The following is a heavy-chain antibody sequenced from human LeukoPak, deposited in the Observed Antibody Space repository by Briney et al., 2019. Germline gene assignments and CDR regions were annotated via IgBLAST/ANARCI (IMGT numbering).Heavy chain of an antibody. V-gene: IGHV3-21*01. D-gene: IGHD3-22*01. J-gene: IGHJ4*02. CDR1: GFTFSSYS. CDR2: ISSSSYI. CDR3: ARAGLGYYDSSGYYYARCPDY. Sequence: GGSLRLSCAASGFTFSSYSMNWVRQAPGKGLEWVSSISSSSYIYYADSVKGRFTISRDNAKNSLYLQMNSLRAEDTAVYYCARAGLGYYDSSGYYYARCPDYWGQGTLVTVSS.